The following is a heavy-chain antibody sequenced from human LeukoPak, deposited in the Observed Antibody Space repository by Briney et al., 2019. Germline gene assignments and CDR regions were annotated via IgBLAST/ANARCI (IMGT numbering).Heavy chain of an antibody. Sequence: NPSETLSLTCTVSGGSISSGGYYWSWIRQAPGKGLEWVSYISSSGSTIYYADSVKGRFTISRDNAKNSLYLQMNSLRAGDTAVYYCARAAAGFDYWGQGTLVTVSS. D-gene: IGHD6-13*01. J-gene: IGHJ4*02. CDR3: ARAAAGFDY. CDR2: ISSSGSTI. CDR1: GGSISSGGYY. V-gene: IGHV3-11*01.